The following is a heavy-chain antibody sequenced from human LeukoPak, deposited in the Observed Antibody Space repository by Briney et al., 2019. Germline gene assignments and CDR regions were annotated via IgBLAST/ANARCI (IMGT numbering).Heavy chain of an antibody. V-gene: IGHV4-34*01. D-gene: IGHD4-11*01. Sequence: SETLSVTCAVYGGSFSGYYWSWLRQPPGKGVEWIGDINHSGSTNYNPSLTSRVTISVDTSKNQFSMKLSSVTGADTAVYYCARDSYSHGFHYWGQGTLVSVSS. CDR3: ARDSYSHGFHY. J-gene: IGHJ4*02. CDR2: INHSGST. CDR1: GGSFSGYY.